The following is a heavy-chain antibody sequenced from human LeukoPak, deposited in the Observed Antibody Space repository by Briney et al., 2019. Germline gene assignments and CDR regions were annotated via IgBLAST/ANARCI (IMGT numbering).Heavy chain of an antibody. CDR3: AKSPGAVTLFDY. J-gene: IGHJ4*02. D-gene: IGHD4-17*01. V-gene: IGHV3-23*01. Sequence: GGSLRLSCAASGFTFSTYGMSWVRQAPGKGLEWVSSISNSGGSTYYADSVKGRFTISRDNSKNTLYLQMNSLRAEDTALYYCAKSPGAVTLFDYWGQGTLVTVCS. CDR2: ISNSGGST. CDR1: GFTFSTYG.